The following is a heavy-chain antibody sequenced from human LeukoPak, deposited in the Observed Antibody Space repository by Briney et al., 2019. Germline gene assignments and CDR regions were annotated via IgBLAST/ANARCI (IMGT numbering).Heavy chain of an antibody. V-gene: IGHV4-59*08. J-gene: IGHJ3*02. D-gene: IGHD5-18*01. CDR3: ARRRFSYGDNDAFDI. CDR2: IHYSGGT. CDR1: RGSLSSYY. Sequence: SETLSLTCTISRGSLSSYYWSWIRQSPGKGPEWIGYIHYSGGTNYNPSLESRVTISVDRSTNQFSLKVRSVTAADTAVYYCARRRFSYGDNDAFDIWGQGTMVTVSS.